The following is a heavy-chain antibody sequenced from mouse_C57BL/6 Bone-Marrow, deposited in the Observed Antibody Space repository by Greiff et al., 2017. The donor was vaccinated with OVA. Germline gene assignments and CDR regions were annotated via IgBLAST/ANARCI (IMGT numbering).Heavy chain of an antibody. J-gene: IGHJ1*03. V-gene: IGHV5-4*03. D-gene: IGHD2-2*01. CDR1: GFTFSSYA. CDR2: ISDGGSYT. Sequence: EVMLVESGGGLVKPGGSLKLSCAASGFTFSSYAMSWVRQTPEKRLEWVATISDGGSYTYYPDNVKGRFTISRDNAKNNLYLQMSHLKSEDTAMYYGARGWLRQDWYFDVWGTGTTVTVSS. CDR3: ARGWLRQDWYFDV.